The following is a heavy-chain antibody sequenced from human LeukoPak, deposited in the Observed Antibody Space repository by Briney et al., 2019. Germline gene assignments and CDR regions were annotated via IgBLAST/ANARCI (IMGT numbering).Heavy chain of an antibody. J-gene: IGHJ6*02. CDR3: ARSGAAGTFVYYYYGMDV. D-gene: IGHD6-13*01. V-gene: IGHV4-59*08. CDR1: GGSISGYY. Sequence: SETLSLACTVSGGSISGYYWSWIRQPPGEGLEWIGYIYYSGSTNYNPSLKSRVTISVDTSKNQFSLKLSSVTAADTAVYYCARSGAAGTFVYYYYGMDVWGQGTTVTVSS. CDR2: IYYSGST.